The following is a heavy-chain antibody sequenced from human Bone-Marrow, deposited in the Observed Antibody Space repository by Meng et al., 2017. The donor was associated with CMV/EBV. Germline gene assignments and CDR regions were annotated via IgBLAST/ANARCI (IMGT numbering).Heavy chain of an antibody. Sequence: GGSLRLSCVASGFTFATHHIHWVRQTPGKGLEWVAIISPDGKITHYADFVRGRFTISRDNSKKTLYLQMSNLGADDTAEYYCARDYTGNYCIDFWGLGTLVTVSS. J-gene: IGHJ4*02. CDR3: ARDYTGNYCIDF. CDR1: GFTFATHH. CDR2: ISPDGKIT. D-gene: IGHD1-26*01. V-gene: IGHV3-30*04.